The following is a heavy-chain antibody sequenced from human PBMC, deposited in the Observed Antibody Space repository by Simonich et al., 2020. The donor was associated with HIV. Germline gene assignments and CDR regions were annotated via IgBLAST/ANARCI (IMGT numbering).Heavy chain of an antibody. Sequence: QVQLVQSGAEVKKPGASVKVSCKVSGHTLTELSMHWVQQTPGRGLEWMGGIDPEIGETITGHKFQGRVTMTEDTTTDTAYMELSSLRSEDTALYYCATWEVKDNVLTGFSYWYFDLWGRGTLVTVSS. V-gene: IGHV1-24*01. CDR3: ATWEVKDNVLTGFSYWYFDL. CDR2: IDPEIGET. CDR1: GHTLTELS. D-gene: IGHD3-9*01. J-gene: IGHJ2*01.